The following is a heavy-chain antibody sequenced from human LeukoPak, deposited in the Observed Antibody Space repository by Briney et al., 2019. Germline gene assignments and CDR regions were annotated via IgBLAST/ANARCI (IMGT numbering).Heavy chain of an antibody. Sequence: SGGSLRLSCAASGFTFSSYAMSWVRQAPGKGLEWVPVISGSGGSTYYADSVKGRFTISRDNSQNTLYLQMNSLRAEDTAIYYCAKGFLAVAGTFDHWGQGTLVTVSS. CDR1: GFTFSSYA. CDR3: AKGFLAVAGTFDH. J-gene: IGHJ4*02. V-gene: IGHV3-23*01. D-gene: IGHD6-19*01. CDR2: ISGSGGST.